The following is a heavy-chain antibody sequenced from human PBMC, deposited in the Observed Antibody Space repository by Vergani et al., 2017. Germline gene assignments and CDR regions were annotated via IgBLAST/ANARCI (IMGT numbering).Heavy chain of an antibody. V-gene: IGHV7-4-1*01. D-gene: IGHD5-18*01. CDR3: AREKDAAMVNWFDP. Sequence: QEQLVQSGSELKKPGASVKVSCKASGYSFNNYAIHWVRQAPGQGLEWMGWINPTTGNPTYARAFTGRFVFSLDTSISTAYLQIGSLKAEDTAVYYCAREKDAAMVNWFDPWGQGTLVTVSS. CDR2: INPTTGNP. CDR1: GYSFNNYA. J-gene: IGHJ5*02.